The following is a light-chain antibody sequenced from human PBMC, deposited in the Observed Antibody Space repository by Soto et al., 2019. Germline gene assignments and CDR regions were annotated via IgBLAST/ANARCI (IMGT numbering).Light chain of an antibody. V-gene: IGLV2-8*01. CDR3: SSYAGSNNLV. Sequence: QSALTQPPSASGSPGQSVTISCTGTSSDVGGYNYVSWYQQHPGKAPKLMIYEVSKRPSGVPDRFSGSKSGNTASLTVSGLQAEDEADYYCSSYAGSNNLVFXGGTKGTVL. J-gene: IGLJ2*01. CDR2: EVS. CDR1: SSDVGGYNY.